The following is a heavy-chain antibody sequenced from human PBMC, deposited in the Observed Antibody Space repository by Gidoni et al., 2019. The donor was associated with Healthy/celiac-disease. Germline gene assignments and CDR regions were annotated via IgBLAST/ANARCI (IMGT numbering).Heavy chain of an antibody. V-gene: IGHV3-73*01. Sequence: EVQLVESGGGLVQPGGSLKLSCAASGFTFSGSAMPWVRQASGKGLEWVGRIRSKANSYATAYAASVKGRFTISRDDSKNTAYLQMNSLKTEDTAVYYCTSPDYDSDVWGKGTTVTVSS. D-gene: IGHD3-3*01. CDR1: GFTFSGSA. J-gene: IGHJ6*04. CDR3: TSPDYDSDV. CDR2: IRSKANSYAT.